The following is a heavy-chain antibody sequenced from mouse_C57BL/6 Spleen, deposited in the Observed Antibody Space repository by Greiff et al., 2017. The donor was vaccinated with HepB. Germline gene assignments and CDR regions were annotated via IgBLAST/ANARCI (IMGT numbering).Heavy chain of an antibody. D-gene: IGHD1-1*01. CDR2: IWTGGGT. V-gene: IGHV2-9-1*01. J-gene: IGHJ4*01. CDR3: ARNYGSSLRGYYAMDY. Sequence: VQLQQSGPGLVAPSQSLSITCTVSGFSLTSYAISWVRQPPGKGLEWLGVIWTGGGTNYNSALKSRLSISKDNSKSQVFLKMNSLQTDDTARYYCARNYGSSLRGYYAMDYWGQGTSVTVSS. CDR1: GFSLTSYA.